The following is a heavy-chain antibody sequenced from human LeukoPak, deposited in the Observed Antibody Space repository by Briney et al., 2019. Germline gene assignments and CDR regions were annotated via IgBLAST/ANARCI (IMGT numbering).Heavy chain of an antibody. CDR1: GGSISSYY. CDR2: IYYSGST. CDR3: ARDSRYGDYNWFDP. V-gene: IGHV4-59*01. D-gene: IGHD4-17*01. Sequence: PSETLSLTCTVSGGSISSYYRSWIRQPPGKGLEWIGYIYYSGSTNYNPSLKSRVTISSDTSKNQFSLKLSSVTAADTAVYYCARDSRYGDYNWFDPWGQGTLVTVSS. J-gene: IGHJ5*02.